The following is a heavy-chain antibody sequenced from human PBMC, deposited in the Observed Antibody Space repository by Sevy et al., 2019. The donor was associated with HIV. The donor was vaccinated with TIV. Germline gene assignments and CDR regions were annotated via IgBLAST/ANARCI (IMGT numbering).Heavy chain of an antibody. CDR2: ISSSGSTI. CDR1: GFTFSDYY. J-gene: IGHJ6*02. Sequence: GGSLRLSCAASGFTFSDYYMSWIRQAPGKGLEWVSYISSSGSTIYYADSVKGRFTISRDNAKNSLYLQMNSLRAEDTAVYYCASDLKYYYDSSGYYPAYYYYGMDVWGQGTTVTVSS. D-gene: IGHD3-22*01. V-gene: IGHV3-11*01. CDR3: ASDLKYYYDSSGYYPAYYYYGMDV.